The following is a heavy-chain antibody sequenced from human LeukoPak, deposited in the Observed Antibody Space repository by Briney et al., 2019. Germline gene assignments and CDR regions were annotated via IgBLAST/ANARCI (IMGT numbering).Heavy chain of an antibody. J-gene: IGHJ5*02. CDR1: GGTFSSYA. Sequence: ASVKVSCKASGGTFSSYAISWVRQAPGQGPEWMGGIIPIFGTANYAQKFQGRVTITADESTSTAYMELSSLRSEDTAVYYCARDPYCSSTSCYTLFDPWGQGTLVTVSS. CDR2: IIPIFGTA. D-gene: IGHD2-2*02. CDR3: ARDPYCSSTSCYTLFDP. V-gene: IGHV1-69*13.